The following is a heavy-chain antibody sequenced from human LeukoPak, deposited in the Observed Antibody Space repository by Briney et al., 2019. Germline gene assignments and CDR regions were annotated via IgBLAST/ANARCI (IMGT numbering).Heavy chain of an antibody. CDR3: ARGPQYSSSWYGGYFDY. CDR2: ISYDGSNQ. Sequence: GGSLRLSCAASGFTFNTYAIHWVRQAPGEGLEWVAVISYDGSNQYYADSVEGRFTISRDNSKNTLYLQMNSLRPEDTAVYYCARGPQYSSSWYGGYFDYWGQGTLVTVSS. J-gene: IGHJ4*02. V-gene: IGHV3-30-3*01. CDR1: GFTFNTYA. D-gene: IGHD6-13*01.